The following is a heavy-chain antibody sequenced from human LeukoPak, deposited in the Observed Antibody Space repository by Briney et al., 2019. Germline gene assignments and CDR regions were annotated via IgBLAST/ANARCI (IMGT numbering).Heavy chain of an antibody. V-gene: IGHV4-34*01. J-gene: IGHJ5*02. CDR1: GWSFNDYY. D-gene: IGHD2-2*01. Sequence: PETLFLTCAVSGWSFNDYYWNWICQPPGKGLEWMGEINARGDTNSIPSPKSRVSISVDTSKSQFSLRLTSMIAANTAVYYCVRGQVPAARGYNWFDTWGQGTLVTVSS. CDR2: INARGDT. CDR3: VRGQVPAARGYNWFDT.